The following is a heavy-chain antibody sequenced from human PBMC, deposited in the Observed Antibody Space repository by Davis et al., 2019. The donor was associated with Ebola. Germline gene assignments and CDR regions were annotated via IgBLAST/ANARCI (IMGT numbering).Heavy chain of an antibody. Sequence: PGGSLRLSCAASGFTFSSQWMSWVRQAPGRGLEWVANIKEDGSVKSYVDSVKGRFTISRDNAKNSLYLQMTSLRVEDTAVYYCAKLAVRGNYYGSDFWGRGTLVTVSS. V-gene: IGHV3-7*01. CDR1: GFTFSSQW. CDR3: AKLAVRGNYYGSDF. CDR2: IKEDGSVK. J-gene: IGHJ4*02. D-gene: IGHD3-10*01.